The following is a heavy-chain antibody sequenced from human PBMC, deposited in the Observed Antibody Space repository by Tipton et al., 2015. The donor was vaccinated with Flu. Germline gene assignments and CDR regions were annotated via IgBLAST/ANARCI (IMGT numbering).Heavy chain of an antibody. Sequence: TLSLTCAVYGGSFSGYYWSWIRQPPGKGLEWIGEIDDSGSTNYNPPLKSRVTISVDTSKNQFSLKLSSVTAADTAVYYCARGRVRGGLWGQGTLVTVSS. CDR2: IDDSGST. CDR1: GGSFSGYY. D-gene: IGHD3-16*01. CDR3: ARGRVRGGL. J-gene: IGHJ4*02. V-gene: IGHV4-34*01.